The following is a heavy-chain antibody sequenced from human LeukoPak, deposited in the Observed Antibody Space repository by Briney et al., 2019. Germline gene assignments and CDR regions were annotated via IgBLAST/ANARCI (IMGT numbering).Heavy chain of an antibody. CDR3: TTGRRSSTSS. CDR1: GFTFSNAW. Sequence: PGGSLRLSCAASGFTFSNAWMSWVRQAPGKGLERVGRIKSKTDGGTKDYAAPVKGRFTISRDDSKNTLYLQMNSMKPENTAVYYCTTGRRSSTSSWGQGSLVTVSS. V-gene: IGHV3-15*01. D-gene: IGHD2-2*01. J-gene: IGHJ5*02. CDR2: IKSKTDGGTK.